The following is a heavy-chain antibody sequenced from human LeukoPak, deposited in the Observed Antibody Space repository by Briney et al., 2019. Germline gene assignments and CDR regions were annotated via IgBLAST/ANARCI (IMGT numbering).Heavy chain of an antibody. CDR3: AKSRGQWLVLTNDY. CDR2: ISGSGGST. V-gene: IGHV3-23*01. CDR1: GFTFSSYA. J-gene: IGHJ4*02. D-gene: IGHD6-19*01. Sequence: GSLRLSCAASGFTFSSYAMSWVRQAPGKGLEWVSAISGSGGSTYYADSVKGRFTISRDNSKNTLYLQMNSLRAEDTAVYYCAKSRGQWLVLTNDYWGQGTLVTGSS.